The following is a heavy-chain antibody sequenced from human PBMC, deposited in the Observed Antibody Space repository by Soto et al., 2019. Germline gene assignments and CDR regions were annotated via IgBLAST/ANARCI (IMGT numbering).Heavy chain of an antibody. Sequence: TPGKGLEWNGYVYYSVSTNYNPYLKSRVSISVDTSKNQFSLKLSSVTAADTAVYFFFWQAEDGIRDVRSVSAFLLNRSPDL. D-gene: IGHD3-10*02. V-gene: IGHV4-59*01. J-gene: IGHJ2*01. CDR3: FWQAEDGIRDVRSVSAFLLNRSPDL. CDR2: VYYSVST.